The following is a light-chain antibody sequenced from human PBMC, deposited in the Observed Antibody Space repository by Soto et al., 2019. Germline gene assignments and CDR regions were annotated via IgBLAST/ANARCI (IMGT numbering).Light chain of an antibody. CDR1: QSISSNY. CDR3: QHYGGSPLYT. CDR2: GAS. J-gene: IGKJ2*01. Sequence: EIVLTQSPGTLSLSPGEGATLSCRGSQSISSNYLAWYQQKPGQAPRLLIYGASSRATGIPDRFSGSGSGTDFTLTISRLEPEDFAVYYCQHYGGSPLYTFGQGTKLEIK. V-gene: IGKV3-20*01.